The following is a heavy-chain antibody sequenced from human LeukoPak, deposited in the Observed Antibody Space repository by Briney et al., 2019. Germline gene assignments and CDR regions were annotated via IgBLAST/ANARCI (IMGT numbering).Heavy chain of an antibody. CDR3: AKAPVTMVRGDYNWFDP. CDR2: ISGSGGST. V-gene: IGHV3-23*01. Sequence: PGGSLRLSCAASGFTFSSYAMSWVRQAPGKGLEWVSAISGSGGSTYYADSVKGRFTISRDNSKNTLYLQMNSLRAEDTAVYYCAKAPVTMVRGDYNWFDPWGQGTLVTVSS. J-gene: IGHJ5*02. CDR1: GFTFSSYA. D-gene: IGHD3-10*01.